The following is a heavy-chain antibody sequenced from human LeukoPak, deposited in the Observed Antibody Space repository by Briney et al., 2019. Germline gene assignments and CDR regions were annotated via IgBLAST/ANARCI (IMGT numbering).Heavy chain of an antibody. Sequence: SETLSLTCTVSGYSLSSGYYWGWIRPPPGKGLEWIGSVDHSGGTYYNPSLKSRVTISVDTSKNQFSLKLSSVTAADTAVYYCARETDYGGNSEADYHYYMDVWGKGTTVTVSS. V-gene: IGHV4-38-2*02. CDR3: ARETDYGGNSEADYHYYMDV. CDR2: VDHSGGT. CDR1: GYSLSSGYY. D-gene: IGHD4-23*01. J-gene: IGHJ6*03.